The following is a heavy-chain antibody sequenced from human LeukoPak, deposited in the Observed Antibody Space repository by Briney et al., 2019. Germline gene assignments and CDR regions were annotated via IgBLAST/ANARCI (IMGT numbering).Heavy chain of an antibody. CDR1: GFTFSSYG. D-gene: IGHD6-19*01. V-gene: IGHV3-33*06. J-gene: IGHJ4*02. Sequence: GGSLRLSCAASGFTFSSYGMHWVRQDPGKGLEWVAVVWDDGSSQNYADPVKGRFTISRDNSKNLVFLQMNSLRAEDTAVYYCAKDQWNPDFWGQGTLVSVSS. CDR3: AKDQWNPDF. CDR2: VWDDGSSQ.